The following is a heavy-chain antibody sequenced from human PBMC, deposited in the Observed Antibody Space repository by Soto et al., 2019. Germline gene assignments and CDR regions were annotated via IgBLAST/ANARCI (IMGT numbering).Heavy chain of an antibody. CDR3: ARARLRAVYAFDI. J-gene: IGHJ3*02. Sequence: SLTCTVSGGSVSSGAYYWTWIRQRPGKGLEWIGYIYYSGSTYYSPSLKSRLSISLDTSKNQFSLRLSSVTAADTAMYYCARARLRAVYAFDIWVQGTMVTVSS. D-gene: IGHD5-12*01. CDR1: GGSVSSGAYY. V-gene: IGHV4-31*03. CDR2: IYYSGST.